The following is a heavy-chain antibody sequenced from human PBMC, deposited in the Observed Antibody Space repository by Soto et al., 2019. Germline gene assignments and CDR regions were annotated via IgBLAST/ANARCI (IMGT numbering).Heavy chain of an antibody. CDR2: INTGGTT. D-gene: IGHD1-26*01. V-gene: IGHV4-4*07. Sequence: SATLSLTCTVSGGSISSNYWSWSRQPAGKGLEWIGRINTGGTTNYNPSLKRRLSMSVDTSKNQFSLKVNSMTAADTAVYYCARDVRWDRGLDVWGQGTTVTVSS. CDR3: ARDVRWDRGLDV. J-gene: IGHJ6*02. CDR1: GGSISSNY.